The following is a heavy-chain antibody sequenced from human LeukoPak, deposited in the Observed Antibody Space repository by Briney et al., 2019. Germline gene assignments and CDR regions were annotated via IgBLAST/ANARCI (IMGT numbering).Heavy chain of an antibody. CDR1: GFTFRSYA. CDR2: ISSSGGST. D-gene: IGHD3-22*01. Sequence: GGSLRLSCAASGFTFRSYAMSWVREAPGKGLEWGSAISSSGGSTYYADSVKGRFTISRDNSKNTLYLQMNRLRAEDTAVYYCAKVPITMIVVVITGYYFDYWGQGTLVTVSS. CDR3: AKVPITMIVVVITGYYFDY. V-gene: IGHV3-23*01. J-gene: IGHJ4*02.